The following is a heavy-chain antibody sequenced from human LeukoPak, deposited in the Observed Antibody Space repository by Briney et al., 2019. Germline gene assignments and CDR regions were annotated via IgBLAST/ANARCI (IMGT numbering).Heavy chain of an antibody. J-gene: IGHJ5*02. CDR2: ISSSSSYI. V-gene: IGHV3-21*01. CDR3: ARAKRQQLVLGNWFDP. D-gene: IGHD6-13*01. CDR1: GFTFSSYT. Sequence: GGSLRLSCAASGFTFSSYTMNWVRQAPGKGLEWVSSISSSSSYIYYADSVKGRFTISRDNAKNSLYLQMNSLRAEDTAVYYCARAKRQQLVLGNWFDPWGQGTLVTVSS.